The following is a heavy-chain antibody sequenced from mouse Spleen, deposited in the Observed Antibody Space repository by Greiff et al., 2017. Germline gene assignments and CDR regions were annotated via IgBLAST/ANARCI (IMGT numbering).Heavy chain of an antibody. V-gene: IGHV1-52*01. D-gene: IGHD3-2*01. Sequence: QVQLQQPGAELVRPGSSVKLSCKASGYTFTSYWMHWVKQRPIQGLEWIGNIDPSDSETHYNQKFKDKATLTVDKSSSTAYMQLSSLTSEDSAVYYCARLDSSGSFAYWGQGTLVTVSA. CDR2: IDPSDSET. J-gene: IGHJ3*01. CDR3: ARLDSSGSFAY. CDR1: GYTFTSYW.